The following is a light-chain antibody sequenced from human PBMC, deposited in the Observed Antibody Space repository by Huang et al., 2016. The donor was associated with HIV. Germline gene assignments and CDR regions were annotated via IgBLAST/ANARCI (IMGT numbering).Light chain of an antibody. V-gene: IGKV1-39*01. CDR1: QTIRNY. CDR2: TTS. CDR3: QQSYSTPLT. J-gene: IGKJ4*01. Sequence: IQMTQSPSSLSASVGDRVTITCRASQTIRNYLNWYQQKPGKAHNLLIFTTSRLEGGVPPRFSGGGSGTEFTLTINCLQPDDFATYYCQQSYSTPLTFGGGTKVEIK.